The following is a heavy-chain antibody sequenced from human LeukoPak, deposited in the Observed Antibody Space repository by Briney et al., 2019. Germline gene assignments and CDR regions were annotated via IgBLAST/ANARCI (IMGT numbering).Heavy chain of an antibody. D-gene: IGHD3-3*01. CDR1: GFTFSSYA. CDR2: ISYDGSNK. J-gene: IGHJ6*02. V-gene: IGHV3-30-3*01. CDR3: ARGFALPPRFYGMDV. Sequence: GGSLRLSCAASGFTFSSYAMHWVRQAPGKGLEWVAVISYDGSNKYYADSVKGRFTISRDNSKNTLYLQMNSLRAEDTAVYYCARGFALPPRFYGMDVWGQGTTVTVSS.